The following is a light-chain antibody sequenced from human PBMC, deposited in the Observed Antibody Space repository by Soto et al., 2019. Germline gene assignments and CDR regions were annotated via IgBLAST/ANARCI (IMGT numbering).Light chain of an antibody. CDR1: SSDVGGYNY. V-gene: IGLV2-14*01. Sequence: QSVLTQPASVSGSPGQSITISCTGTSSDVGGYNYVSWYQLHPGKAPKLMIYGVSNRPSGVSNRFSGSKSGNTASLTISGLQAEDEADYYCSSYTSSSFYYVFGTGTKLTVL. CDR3: SSYTSSSFYYV. J-gene: IGLJ1*01. CDR2: GVS.